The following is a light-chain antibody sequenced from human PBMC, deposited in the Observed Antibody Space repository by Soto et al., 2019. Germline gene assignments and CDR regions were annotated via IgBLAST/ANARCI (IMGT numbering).Light chain of an antibody. V-gene: IGLV1-40*01. CDR3: QSYDSSLSGYV. Sequence: QSALAQSPSVSGAPGQRVTISCAWISSNIGAGYDVHWYQQLPGTAPKLLIFANINRPSGVPDRFSGSKSGTSASLAVTGLRAEDEADYYCQSYDSSLSGYVFGTGTKVTVL. J-gene: IGLJ1*01. CDR1: SSNIGAGYD. CDR2: ANI.